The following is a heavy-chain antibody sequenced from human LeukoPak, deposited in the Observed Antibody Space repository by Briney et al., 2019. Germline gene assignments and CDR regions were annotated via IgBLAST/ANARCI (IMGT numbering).Heavy chain of an antibody. Sequence: GGSLRLSCAASGFTFSSYAMSWVRQAPGKGLEWVANIKQDGSEKYYADSVKGRFTISRDNSKNTLYLQMNSLRAEDTAVYYCAKDRMRYCGGDCPIDYWGQGTLVTVSS. CDR2: IKQDGSEK. CDR1: GFTFSSYA. D-gene: IGHD2-21*01. CDR3: AKDRMRYCGGDCPIDY. V-gene: IGHV3-7*01. J-gene: IGHJ4*02.